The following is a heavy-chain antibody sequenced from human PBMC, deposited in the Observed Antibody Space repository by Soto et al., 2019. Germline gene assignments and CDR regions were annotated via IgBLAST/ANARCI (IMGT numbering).Heavy chain of an antibody. CDR3: ARDSIAVAGAFDI. J-gene: IGHJ3*02. Sequence: QVQLVESGGGVVQPGRSLRLSCAASGFTFSSYAMHWVRQAPGKGLEWVAVISYDGSNKYYADSVKGRFTISRDNSKNTLYLQMNSLRAEDTAVYYCARDSIAVAGAFDIWGQGTMVTVSS. CDR1: GFTFSSYA. D-gene: IGHD6-19*01. V-gene: IGHV3-30-3*01. CDR2: ISYDGSNK.